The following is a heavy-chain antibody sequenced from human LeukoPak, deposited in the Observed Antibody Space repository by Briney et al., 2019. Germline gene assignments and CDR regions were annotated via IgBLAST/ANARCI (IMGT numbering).Heavy chain of an antibody. CDR1: GRSISRHY. Sequence: SETLSLPCTVCGRSISRHYWRWIRQPPGKGLEWSVYIYYSGSTNYNPSLKSRVTISVDTSKNQFSLKLSSVTAADTAVYYCASWMTTVTTSGFDPWGQGTLVTVSS. J-gene: IGHJ5*02. CDR2: IYYSGST. V-gene: IGHV4-59*11. CDR3: ASWMTTVTTSGFDP. D-gene: IGHD4-11*01.